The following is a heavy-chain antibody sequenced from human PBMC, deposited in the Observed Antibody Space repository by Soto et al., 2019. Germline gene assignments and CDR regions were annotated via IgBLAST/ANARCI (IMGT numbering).Heavy chain of an antibody. Sequence: GGSLRLSCEGSGFTFSDYYISWIRQAPGKGLEWISYSSNSGTFSRYADSVKGRFSISRDNTKNLLYLQMNSLRAEDTAVYYCARSGDNYNRLDYWGKGTPVTVSS. CDR1: GFTFSDYY. J-gene: IGHJ4*02. D-gene: IGHD1-1*01. CDR2: SSNSGTFS. V-gene: IGHV3-11*06. CDR3: ARSGDNYNRLDY.